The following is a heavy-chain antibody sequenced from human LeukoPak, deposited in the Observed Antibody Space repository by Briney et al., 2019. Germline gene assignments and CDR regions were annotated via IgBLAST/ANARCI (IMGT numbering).Heavy chain of an antibody. J-gene: IGHJ4*02. CDR1: GFTFSSYA. Sequence: GGSLRLSCAASGFTFSSYAMSWVRQAPGKGLEWVSAISGSGGSTYYADSVKGRFTISRDNSKNTLYLQMNSLRAEDTAVYYCAKDRHSGSLIFYFDYWGQGTLVTVSS. D-gene: IGHD1-26*01. CDR2: ISGSGGST. CDR3: AKDRHSGSLIFYFDY. V-gene: IGHV3-23*01.